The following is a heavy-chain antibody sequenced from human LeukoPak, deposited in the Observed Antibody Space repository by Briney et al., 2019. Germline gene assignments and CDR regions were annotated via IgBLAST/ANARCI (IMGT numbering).Heavy chain of an antibody. J-gene: IGHJ5*02. V-gene: IGHV3-30*18. CDR3: AKDKWNLGTAAALDP. CDR2: ISYDGDNE. Sequence: PGGSLRLSCAASGFPFRNYDMHWVRQAPGKGLAWVALISYDGDNEYYTDSVKGRFTISRDNSKNTLSLQMNSLRPEDTAVYYCAKDKWNLGTAAALDPWGQGTLVTVSS. D-gene: IGHD6-13*01. CDR1: GFPFRNYD.